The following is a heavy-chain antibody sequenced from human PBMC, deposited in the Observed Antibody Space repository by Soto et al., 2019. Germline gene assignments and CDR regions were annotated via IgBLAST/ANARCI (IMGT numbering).Heavy chain of an antibody. D-gene: IGHD6-6*01. J-gene: IGHJ6*02. Sequence: QVQLVQSGAEVKKPGSSVKVSCKASGGTFSSYAISWVRQAPGQGLEWMGGIIPIFGTANYAQKFQGRVKITADESTSTAYMELSSLRSEDTAVYYCARKGSSSSGYYYYGMDVWGQGTTVTVSS. CDR1: GGTFSSYA. CDR3: ARKGSSSSGYYYYGMDV. V-gene: IGHV1-69*01. CDR2: IIPIFGTA.